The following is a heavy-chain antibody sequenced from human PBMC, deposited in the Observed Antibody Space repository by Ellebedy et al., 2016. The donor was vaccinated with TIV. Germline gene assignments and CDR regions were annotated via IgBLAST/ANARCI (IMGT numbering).Heavy chain of an antibody. CDR2: ISVYNGNT. CDR1: GYTFTNYG. Sequence: AASVKVSCKASGYTFTNYGISWVRQAPGQGLEWMGWISVYNGNTNYAQKLQGRVTMTTDTSTSTAYMELRSLRSDDTAVYYCAKDGRSGYFDYWGQGTLVTVSS. D-gene: IGHD1-26*01. CDR3: AKDGRSGYFDY. V-gene: IGHV1-18*01. J-gene: IGHJ4*02.